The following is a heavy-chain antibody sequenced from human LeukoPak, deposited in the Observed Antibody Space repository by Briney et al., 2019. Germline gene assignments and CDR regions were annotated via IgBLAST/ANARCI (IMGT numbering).Heavy chain of an antibody. J-gene: IGHJ3*02. CDR3: ARGEGSGSYFVHNDAFDI. CDR1: GGSFSGYY. D-gene: IGHD3-10*01. V-gene: IGHV4-34*01. CDR2: INHSGST. Sequence: SETLSLTCAVYGGSFSGYYWSWIRQPPGKGLEWIGEINHSGSTNYNPSLKSRVTISVDTSKNQFSLKLSSVTAADTAVYYCARGEGSGSYFVHNDAFDIWGQGTMVTVSS.